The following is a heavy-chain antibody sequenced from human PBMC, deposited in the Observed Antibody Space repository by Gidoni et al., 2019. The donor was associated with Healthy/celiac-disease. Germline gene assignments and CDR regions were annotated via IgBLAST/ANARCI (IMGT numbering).Heavy chain of an antibody. CDR3: ARDDEYSSSFGSFDL. Sequence: QVQLVQSGAEVKKPGSSVKVSCKASGGTFSSYAISWVRQAPGQGLEWMGRIIPIFGIANYAQKFQGRVTITADKSTSTAYMELSSLRSEDTAVYYCARDDEYSSSFGSFDLWGRGTLVTVSS. D-gene: IGHD6-6*01. CDR1: GGTFSSYA. J-gene: IGHJ2*01. V-gene: IGHV1-69*04. CDR2: IIPIFGIA.